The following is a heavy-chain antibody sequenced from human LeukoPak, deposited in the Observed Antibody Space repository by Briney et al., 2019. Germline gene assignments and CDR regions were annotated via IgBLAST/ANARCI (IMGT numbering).Heavy chain of an antibody. D-gene: IGHD3-10*01. CDR3: ASGSITMPAAPFDY. CDR2: INNRGST. V-gene: IGHV4-34*01. CDR1: RGSFSGYY. J-gene: IGHJ4*02. Sequence: SETLSFTGAVYRGSFSGYYWTWIGQAPGEDLEWIGEINNRGSTNYNPPLKRRLPMSLPTFKTAFSLRLTAVTAAVTAVYYCASGSITMPAAPFDYWGQGTLVTVSS.